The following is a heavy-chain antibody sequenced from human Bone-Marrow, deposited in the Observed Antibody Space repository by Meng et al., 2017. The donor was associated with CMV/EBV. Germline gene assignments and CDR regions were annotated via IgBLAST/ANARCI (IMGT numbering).Heavy chain of an antibody. J-gene: IGHJ6*02. CDR1: GGSISNSY. D-gene: IGHD1-26*01. V-gene: IGHV4-59*01. CDR2: IYYTGKT. CDR3: ARAAPWEYYHGMDV. Sequence: SEPLSLTCTVSGGSISNSYWNWIRQPPGKGLEWIGYIYYTGKTNYNPSLKSRVSISLDTSKKQFSLKLRSPTASDTAVYYCARAAPWEYYHGMDVWGQGTTVTVSS.